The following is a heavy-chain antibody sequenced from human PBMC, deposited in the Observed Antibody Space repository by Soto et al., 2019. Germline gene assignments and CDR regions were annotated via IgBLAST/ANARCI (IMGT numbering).Heavy chain of an antibody. Sequence: GGSLRLSCAASGFTFSSYGMHWVRQAPGKGLEWVAVIWYDGSNKYYADSVKGRFTISRDNSKNTLYLQMNSLRAEDTAVYYCARGPETMYMDVWGKGTTVTVSS. CDR2: IWYDGSNK. V-gene: IGHV3-33*01. J-gene: IGHJ6*03. CDR3: ARGPETMYMDV. D-gene: IGHD3-10*01. CDR1: GFTFSSYG.